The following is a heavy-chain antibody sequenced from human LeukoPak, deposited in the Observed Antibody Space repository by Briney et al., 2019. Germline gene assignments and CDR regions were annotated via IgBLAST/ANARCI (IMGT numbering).Heavy chain of an antibody. CDR3: AKGYSGYESQ. CDR2: ISSSSSYI. D-gene: IGHD5-12*01. J-gene: IGHJ4*02. V-gene: IGHV3-21*01. CDR1: GFTFSSYS. Sequence: GGSLRLSCAASGFTFSSYSMNWVRQAPGKGLEWVSSISSSSSYIYYADSVKGQFTISRDNAKNTLYLQMNSLRAEDTAVYYCAKGYSGYESQWGQGTLVTVSS.